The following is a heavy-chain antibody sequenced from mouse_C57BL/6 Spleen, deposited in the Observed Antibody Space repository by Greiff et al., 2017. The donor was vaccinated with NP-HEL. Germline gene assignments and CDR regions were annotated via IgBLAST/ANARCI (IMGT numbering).Heavy chain of an antibody. J-gene: IGHJ4*01. Sequence: VQVVESGAELVRPGASVTLSCKASGYTFTDYEMHWVKQTPVHGLEWIGAIDPETGGTAYNQKFKGTAILTADKSSSTAYMELRSLTSEDSTVDYCTRESYCAYYALDYWGQGTTVTVSS. V-gene: IGHV1-15*01. CDR1: GYTFTDYE. D-gene: IGHD6-5*01. CDR2: IDPETGGT. CDR3: TRESYCAYYALDY.